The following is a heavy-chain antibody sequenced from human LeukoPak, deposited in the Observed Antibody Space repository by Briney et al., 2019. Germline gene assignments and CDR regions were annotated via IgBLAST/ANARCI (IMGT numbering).Heavy chain of an antibody. CDR3: ARGIGDFWSGYLNWFDP. CDR1: GFTFSSYA. J-gene: IGHJ5*02. Sequence: PGGSLRLSCAASGFTFSSYAMHWVRQAPGKGLEWVAVISYDGSNKYYADSVKGRFTISRDNSKNTLYLQMNSLRAEDTAVYYCARGIGDFWSGYLNWFDPWGQGTLVTVSS. CDR2: ISYDGSNK. V-gene: IGHV3-30*04. D-gene: IGHD3-3*01.